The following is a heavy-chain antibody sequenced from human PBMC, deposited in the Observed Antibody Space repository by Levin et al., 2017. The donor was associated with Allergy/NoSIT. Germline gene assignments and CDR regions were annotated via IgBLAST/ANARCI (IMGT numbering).Heavy chain of an antibody. Sequence: GSLRLSCTVSGGSISSGNYYWGWIRQPPGKGLEWIGSIYYSGSTYYNPSLKSRVTISVDTSKNQFSLKLSSVTAADTAVYYCAPWLRVGREFDSWGQGTLVTVSS. CDR2: IYYSGST. J-gene: IGHJ4*02. D-gene: IGHD5-18*01. CDR3: APWLRVGREFDS. CDR1: GGSISSGNYY. V-gene: IGHV4-39*01.